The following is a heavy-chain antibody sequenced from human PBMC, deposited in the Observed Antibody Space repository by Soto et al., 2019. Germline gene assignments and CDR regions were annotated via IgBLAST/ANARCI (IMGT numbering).Heavy chain of an antibody. CDR3: ARFKLGDDY. Sequence: QVQLVQSGAEVRKPGSSVKVSCQASGGTFSNSTVTWVRQAPGPGLEWMGRLIPILGLANYAQKFRGRLTITADKSTTTAYMELRSLRSEDTAIYYCARFKLGDDYWGQGTLVTVSS. V-gene: IGHV1-69*02. CDR1: GGTFSNST. D-gene: IGHD5-12*01. CDR2: LIPILGLA. J-gene: IGHJ4*02.